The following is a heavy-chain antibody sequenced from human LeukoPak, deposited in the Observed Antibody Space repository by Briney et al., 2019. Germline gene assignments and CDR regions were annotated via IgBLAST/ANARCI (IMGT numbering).Heavy chain of an antibody. CDR3: ARGAFGYDILTGYYMFDY. D-gene: IGHD3-9*01. CDR2: ISAYNGNT. Sequence: ASVKVSCKASGYTFTSHGISWVRQAPGQGLEWMGWISAYNGNTNYAQKLQGRVTMTTDTSTSTAYMELRSLRSEDTAVYYCARGAFGYDILTGYYMFDYWGQGTLVTVSS. V-gene: IGHV1-18*01. J-gene: IGHJ4*02. CDR1: GYTFTSHG.